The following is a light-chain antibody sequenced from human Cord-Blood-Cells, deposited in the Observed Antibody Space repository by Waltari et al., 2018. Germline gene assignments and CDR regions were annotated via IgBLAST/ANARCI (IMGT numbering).Light chain of an antibody. J-gene: IGLJ2*01. Sequence: QSALTQPASASGSPGQLITISCTGTSSDVGGSNYVYWEQQHQGKAPKLMIYDVSNRPSGVSNRFSDSKSGNTASLTISGLQAEDEADYYCSSYTSSSTLVFGGGTKLTVL. CDR2: DVS. CDR3: SSYTSSSTLV. CDR1: SSDVGGSNY. V-gene: IGLV2-14*01.